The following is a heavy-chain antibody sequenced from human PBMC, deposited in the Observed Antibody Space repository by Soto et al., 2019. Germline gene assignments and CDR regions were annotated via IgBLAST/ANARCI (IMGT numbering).Heavy chain of an antibody. CDR2: LGGGETDT. CDR3: AKDAVSYNGKWDWFDS. D-gene: IGHD1-26*01. CDR1: RFTFSDFA. J-gene: IGHJ5*01. Sequence: VQLLESGGGLVQPGGSLTLSCATSRFTFSDFAMSWVRQAPGKGLAWVSSLGGGETDTYYADSVKGRFTISRDNSKNTLYLQMDSLRDEDTAVYYCAKDAVSYNGKWDWFDSWGQGTLVTVSS. V-gene: IGHV3-23*01.